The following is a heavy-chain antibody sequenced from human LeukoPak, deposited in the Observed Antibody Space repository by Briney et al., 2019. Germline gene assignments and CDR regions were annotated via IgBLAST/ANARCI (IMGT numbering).Heavy chain of an antibody. V-gene: IGHV4-34*01. J-gene: IGHJ3*02. D-gene: IGHD5-18*01. CDR2: IYYSGST. CDR3: ARPVDTAMVGLFAFDI. Sequence: SETLSLTCAVYGGSFSGYYWSWIRQPPGKGLEWIGSIYYSGSTYYNPSLKSRVTISVDTSKNQFSLKLSSVTAADTAVYYCARPVDTAMVGLFAFDIWGQGTMVTVSS. CDR1: GGSFSGYY.